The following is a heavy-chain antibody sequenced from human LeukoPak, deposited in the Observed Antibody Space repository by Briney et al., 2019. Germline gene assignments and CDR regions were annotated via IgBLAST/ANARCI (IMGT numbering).Heavy chain of an antibody. CDR2: INPNSGGT. CDR1: GYTFTGYY. CDR3: ATRGYYYDSSGYSLDY. V-gene: IGHV1-2*02. Sequence: SVKVSCKASGYTFTGYYMHWVRQAPGQGLEWMGWINPNSGGTNYAQKFQGRVTMTRDTSISTAYVELSRLRSDDTAVYYCATRGYYYDSSGYSLDYWGQGTLVTVSS. D-gene: IGHD3-22*01. J-gene: IGHJ4*02.